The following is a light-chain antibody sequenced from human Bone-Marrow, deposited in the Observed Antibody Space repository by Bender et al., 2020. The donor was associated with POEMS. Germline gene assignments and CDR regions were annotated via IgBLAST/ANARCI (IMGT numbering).Light chain of an antibody. Sequence: QSALTQPASVSGSPGQSITISCTGTSSDVGAYNFVSWYQQHPGTAPKLMIYDVTNRPSGVPDRFSGSKSGNTASLTISGLQAEDEADYYCCSYAGDNIVIFGGGTKVTVL. J-gene: IGLJ2*01. CDR2: DVT. CDR1: SSDVGAYNF. V-gene: IGLV2-14*03. CDR3: CSYAGDNIVI.